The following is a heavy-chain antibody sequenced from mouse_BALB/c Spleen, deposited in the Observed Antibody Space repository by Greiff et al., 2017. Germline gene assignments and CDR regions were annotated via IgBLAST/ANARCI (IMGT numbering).Heavy chain of an antibody. CDR3: ARNYDGYHEAY. D-gene: IGHD2-3*01. CDR1: GFTFSSYA. V-gene: IGHV5-9-4*01. CDR2: ISSGGSYT. Sequence: EVMLVESGGGLVKPGGSLKLSCAASGFTFSSYAMSWVRQSPEKRLEWVAEISSGGSYTYYPDTVTGRFTISRDNAKNTLYLEMSSLRSEDTAMYCCARNYDGYHEAYWGQGTLVTVSA. J-gene: IGHJ3*01.